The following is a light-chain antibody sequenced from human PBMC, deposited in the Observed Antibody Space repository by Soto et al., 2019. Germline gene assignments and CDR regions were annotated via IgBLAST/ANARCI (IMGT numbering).Light chain of an antibody. J-gene: IGLJ2*01. CDR3: QSYDSSLSAHVV. CDR1: SSNIGAGYD. V-gene: IGLV1-40*01. Sequence: QPVLTQPPSVSGAPGQRVTISCTGSSSNIGAGYDVHWYQQLPGTAPKLLIYGNSNRPSGVPDRFSGSKSGTSDSLAITGLQAEDEADYYCQSYDSSLSAHVVFGGGTKLTVL. CDR2: GNS.